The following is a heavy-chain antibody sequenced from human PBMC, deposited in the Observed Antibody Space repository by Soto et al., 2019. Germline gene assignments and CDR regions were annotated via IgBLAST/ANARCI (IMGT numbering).Heavy chain of an antibody. D-gene: IGHD3-22*01. CDR3: ATQIYDSDTGPKFKYYFDS. CDR2: IDPSDSQT. Sequence: VHSLKISCKGSGYSLAGYWIIWVRQKPGKGLEWMGRIDPSDSQTYYSPSFRVHVTISATKSITTVFLQWSSLRASDTAMYYCATQIYDSDTGPKFKYYFDSWGQGTPVTVSS. J-gene: IGHJ4*02. CDR1: GYSLAGYW. V-gene: IGHV5-10-1*01.